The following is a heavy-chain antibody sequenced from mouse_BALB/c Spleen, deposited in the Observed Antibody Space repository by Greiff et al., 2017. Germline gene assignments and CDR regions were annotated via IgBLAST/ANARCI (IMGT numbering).Heavy chain of an antibody. Sequence: EVQVVESGGGLVQPGGSRKLSCAASGFTFSSFGMHWVRQAPEKGLEWVAYISSGSSTIYYADTVKGRFTISRDNPKNTLFLQMTSLRSEDTAMYYCARGVGSYWYFDVWGAGTTDTVSS. D-gene: IGHD1-1*01. J-gene: IGHJ1*01. CDR1: GFTFSSFG. V-gene: IGHV5-17*02. CDR3: ARGVGSYWYFDV. CDR2: ISSGSSTI.